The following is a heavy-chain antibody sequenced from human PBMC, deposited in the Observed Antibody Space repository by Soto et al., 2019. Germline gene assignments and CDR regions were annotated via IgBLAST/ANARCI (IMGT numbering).Heavy chain of an antibody. J-gene: IGHJ3*02. V-gene: IGHV1-69*06. CDR2: IIPIFGTA. CDR1: GGTFSSYD. CDR3: ASAIVVVVAATRGLDAFDI. D-gene: IGHD2-15*01. Sequence: QVQLVQSGAEVKKPGSSVKVSCKASGGTFSSYDISWVRQAPGQGLEWMGGIIPIFGTANYAQKFQGRVTITADKSTSTAYMELSSLRSEDTAVYYCASAIVVVVAATRGLDAFDIWGQGTMVTVTS.